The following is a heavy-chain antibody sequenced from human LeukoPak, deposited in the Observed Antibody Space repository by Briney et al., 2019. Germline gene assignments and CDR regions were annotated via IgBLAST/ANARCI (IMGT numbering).Heavy chain of an antibody. J-gene: IGHJ4*02. V-gene: IGHV4-34*01. CDR2: IYHSGST. Sequence: SETLSLTCAVYGGSFSGYYWTWVRQPPGKGLEWIGEIYHSGSTNYNPSLKSRVTISVDKSKNQFSLKLSSVTAADTAVYYCARVSAAGTLVDYWGQGTLVTVSS. D-gene: IGHD6-13*01. CDR3: ARVSAAGTLVDY. CDR1: GGSFSGYY.